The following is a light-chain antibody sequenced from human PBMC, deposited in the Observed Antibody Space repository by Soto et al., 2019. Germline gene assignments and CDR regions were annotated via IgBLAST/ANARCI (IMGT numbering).Light chain of an antibody. V-gene: IGLV1-51*01. CDR2: DDN. CDR1: SSNIGGNS. CDR3: GSWDSSLSVYV. J-gene: IGLJ1*01. Sequence: QSVLTQPPSVSAAPGQKFTISCSGISSNIGGNSVSWYQQLPGTAPKLLIYDDNKRPSGIPDRFSGSKSGTSATLGITGFQTGDEADYYCGSWDSSLSVYVFGNGTKVTV.